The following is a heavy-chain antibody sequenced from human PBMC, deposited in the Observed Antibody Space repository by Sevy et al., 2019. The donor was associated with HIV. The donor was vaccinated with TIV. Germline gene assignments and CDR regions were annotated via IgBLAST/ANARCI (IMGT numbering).Heavy chain of an antibody. D-gene: IGHD2-2*01. CDR1: GFTFSTYW. J-gene: IGHJ6*02. CDR2: INKDGSEK. V-gene: IGHV3-7*03. CDR3: ARDCSSTSCLWGLDV. Sequence: GGSLRLSCAASGFTFSTYWMSWVRQAPGKGLEWVAKINKDGSEKYYVDSVKGRFTISRDNAKNSLYLQMNSLRVEDTALYYCARDCSSTSCLWGLDVWGQGTSVTVSS.